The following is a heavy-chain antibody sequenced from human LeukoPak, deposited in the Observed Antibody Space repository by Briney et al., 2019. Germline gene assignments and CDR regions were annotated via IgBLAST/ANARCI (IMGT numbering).Heavy chain of an antibody. D-gene: IGHD6-6*01. CDR1: GFTFGSHA. CDR3: VKTFQYSSNWYDY. V-gene: IGHV3-23*01. CDR2: ISAGGGGT. J-gene: IGHJ5*01. Sequence: GGSLRLSCATSGFTFGSHAMSWVRQAPGKGLEWVSSISAGGGGTSYADSVKGRITISRDNSKNTVYLQMNSLRAEDTAVYFCVKTFQYSSNWYDYWGQGALVTVSS.